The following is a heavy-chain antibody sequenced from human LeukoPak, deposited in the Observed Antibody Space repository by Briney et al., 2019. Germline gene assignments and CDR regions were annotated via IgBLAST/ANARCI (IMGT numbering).Heavy chain of an antibody. Sequence: GGSLRLSCVGSGFNFRDSGMHWVRQAPGKGLEWVANIKQDGSKKSYVDSVKGRFTISRDNAKNSLYLQMNSLRAEDTAIYYCTRVGYIDEGIDYWGQGTLVTVSS. CDR3: TRVGYIDEGIDY. CDR2: IKQDGSKK. CDR1: GFNFRDSG. J-gene: IGHJ4*02. D-gene: IGHD5-24*01. V-gene: IGHV3-7*04.